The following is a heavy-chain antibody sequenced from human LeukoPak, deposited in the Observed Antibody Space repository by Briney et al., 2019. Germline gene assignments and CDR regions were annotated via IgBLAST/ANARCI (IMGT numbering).Heavy chain of an antibody. CDR2: IYYSGST. D-gene: IGHD5-18*01. Sequence: SETLSLTCTVSGGSISSSSYYWGWIRQLPGKGLEWIGSIYYSGSTYYNPSLKSRVTISVDTSKNQFSLKLSSVTAADTAVYYCARHYNTAMVTGIVLWYFDYWGQGTLVTVSS. J-gene: IGHJ4*02. CDR3: ARHYNTAMVTGIVLWYFDY. CDR1: GGSISSSSYY. V-gene: IGHV4-39*01.